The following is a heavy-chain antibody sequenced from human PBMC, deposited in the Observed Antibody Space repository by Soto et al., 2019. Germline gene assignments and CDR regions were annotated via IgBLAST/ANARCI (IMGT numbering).Heavy chain of an antibody. CDR2: ISYDGSNK. CDR1: GFTFSSYG. V-gene: IGHV3-30*03. D-gene: IGHD1-26*01. CDR3: ARSLYSVSYFAYFDY. Sequence: QVQLVESGGGVVQPGRSLRLSCAASGFTFSSYGMHWVRQAPGKGLEWVAVISYDGSNKYYADSVKGRFTISRDNSKNTLYLQRNSLRAEDAAVYYCARSLYSVSYFAYFDYWGQGTLVTVSS. J-gene: IGHJ4*02.